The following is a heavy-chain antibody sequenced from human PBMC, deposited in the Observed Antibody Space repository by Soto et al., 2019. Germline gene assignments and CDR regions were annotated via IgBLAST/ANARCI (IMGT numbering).Heavy chain of an antibody. CDR3: ARHRRVAAAGTHPYYYHGMDV. J-gene: IGHJ6*01. CDR1: GDRVSSNSAA. Sequence: SQTLSLTCAISGDRVSSNSAAWNWIRPSPSRGLEWLGRTYYRSKWYNDYAVSVKSRITINPDTSKNQVSLQLNSVTPEDTAVYYCARHRRVAAAGTHPYYYHGMDVWGQGTTVTVSS. D-gene: IGHD6-13*01. CDR2: TYYRSKWYN. V-gene: IGHV6-1*01.